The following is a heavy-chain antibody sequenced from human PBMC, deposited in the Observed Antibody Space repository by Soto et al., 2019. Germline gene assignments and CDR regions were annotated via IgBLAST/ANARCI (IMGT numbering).Heavy chain of an antibody. D-gene: IGHD3-22*01. CDR3: ARETPYDSSGYYDY. CDR1: GFTFSSYG. V-gene: IGHV3-33*01. J-gene: IGHJ4*02. CDR2: IWYDGSNK. Sequence: QVQLVESGGGVVQPGRSLRLSCAASGFTFSSYGMHWVRQAPGKGLEWVAVIWYDGSNKYYADSVKGRFTISRDNSKNTLYLQMYSLRAEDTAVYYCARETPYDSSGYYDYWGQGTLVTVSS.